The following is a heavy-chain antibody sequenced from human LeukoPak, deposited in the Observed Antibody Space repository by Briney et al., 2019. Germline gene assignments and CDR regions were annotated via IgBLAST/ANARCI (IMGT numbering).Heavy chain of an antibody. D-gene: IGHD3-22*01. J-gene: IGHJ4*02. Sequence: ASVQMSCKASGYTFTSYGLSWVRQAPGQGLEWMGWISAYNGNTNYAQKLQGRVTMTTDTSTSTAYMELRSLRSDDTAVYYCARNYYDSSGYYSPFDYWGQGTLVTVSS. V-gene: IGHV1-18*01. CDR2: ISAYNGNT. CDR1: GYTFTSYG. CDR3: ARNYYDSSGYYSPFDY.